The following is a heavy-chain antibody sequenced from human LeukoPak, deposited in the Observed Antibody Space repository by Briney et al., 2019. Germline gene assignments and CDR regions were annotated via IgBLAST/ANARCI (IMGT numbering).Heavy chain of an antibody. CDR3: AKDRGDSSGWSTEYYFDY. D-gene: IGHD6-19*01. CDR1: GFTFSNYA. Sequence: GGSLRLSCAASGFTFSNYAMNWVRQAPGRGLEWVSAISGSGGSTYYADSVKGRFTISRDNSKNTLYLQMNSLRAEDTAVYYCAKDRGDSSGWSTEYYFDYWGQGTLVTVSS. V-gene: IGHV3-23*01. J-gene: IGHJ4*02. CDR2: ISGSGGST.